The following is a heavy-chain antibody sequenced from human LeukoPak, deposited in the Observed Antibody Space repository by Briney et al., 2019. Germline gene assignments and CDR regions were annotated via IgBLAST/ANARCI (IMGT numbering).Heavy chain of an antibody. D-gene: IGHD3-10*01. Sequence: SETLSLTCAVYGGSFSGYYWSWIRQPPGKGLEWIGEINHSGSTNYNPSLKSRVTISVDTSKNHFSLKLSSVTAADTAVYYCGRDSGTTGEVKFDPWGQGTLVTVSS. V-gene: IGHV4-34*01. CDR3: GRDSGTTGEVKFDP. CDR1: GGSFSGYY. J-gene: IGHJ5*02. CDR2: INHSGST.